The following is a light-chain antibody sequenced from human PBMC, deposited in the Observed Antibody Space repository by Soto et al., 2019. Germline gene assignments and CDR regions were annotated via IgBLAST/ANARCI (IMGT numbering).Light chain of an antibody. V-gene: IGKV3-15*01. CDR2: GAS. CDR1: QTVGDN. Sequence: ETAMTQSPVTLSLSPGERATLSCRASQTVGDNVAWYRQKPGQPPSLLIYGASTRAPGVPARFSGSGSGTEFILTISSLQSEDFGFYFCQQYNNWPLGTFGQGPRVEI. CDR3: QQYNNWPLGT. J-gene: IGKJ1*01.